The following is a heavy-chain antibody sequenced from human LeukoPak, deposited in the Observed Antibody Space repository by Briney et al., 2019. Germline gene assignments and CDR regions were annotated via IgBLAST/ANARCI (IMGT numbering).Heavy chain of an antibody. CDR3: ARRPDYGGTPTFDY. D-gene: IGHD4-23*01. Sequence: GGSLRLSCAASGLTVTSNYMSWVSQAPGKGLERVSVIYSDGSTYYADSVKGRFSISRDNSKNTLYLQLNSLRVEDTAVYYCARRPDYGGTPTFDYWGQGTLVTVSS. CDR1: GLTVTSNY. V-gene: IGHV3-66*01. J-gene: IGHJ4*02. CDR2: IYSDGST.